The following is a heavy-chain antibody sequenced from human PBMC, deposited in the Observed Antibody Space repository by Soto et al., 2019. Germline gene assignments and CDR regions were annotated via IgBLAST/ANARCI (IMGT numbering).Heavy chain of an antibody. Sequence: QVQLQESGPGLVKPSQTLSLTCTVSGGSISSGDYYWSWIRQPPGKGLEWIGYIYYSGSTYYNPSRMSRVNISVDTSKNQFSLKLSSVTAADTAMYYCARGGDGYNWPYYYGMDVWGQGTTVTVSS. J-gene: IGHJ6*02. CDR3: ARGGDGYNWPYYYGMDV. CDR2: IYYSGST. CDR1: GGSISSGDYY. V-gene: IGHV4-30-4*01. D-gene: IGHD5-12*01.